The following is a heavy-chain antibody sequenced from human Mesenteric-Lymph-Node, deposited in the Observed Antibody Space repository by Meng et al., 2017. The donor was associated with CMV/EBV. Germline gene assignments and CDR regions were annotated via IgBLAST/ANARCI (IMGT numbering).Heavy chain of an antibody. CDR3: ARDFVPDY. Sequence: LSLTCAASGFMFNRYIMHWVRQAPGKGLEWVAVISYDGTEKYYADSVKGRFTISRDNSKYTVYVQMNSLRPEDTAVYYCARDFVPDYWGQGTLVTVSS. D-gene: IGHD6-6*01. CDR1: GFMFNRYI. V-gene: IGHV3-30-3*01. J-gene: IGHJ4*02. CDR2: ISYDGTEK.